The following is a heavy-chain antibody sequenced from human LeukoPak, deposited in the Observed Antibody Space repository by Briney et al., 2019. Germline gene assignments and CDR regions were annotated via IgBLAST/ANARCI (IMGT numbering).Heavy chain of an antibody. D-gene: IGHD1-1*01. CDR1: GFTFSSFD. CDR3: ARGPPRGKYYYMDV. Sequence: GGSLRLSCAASGFTFSSFDMHWVRHPTGQGLESVSTIGTASDTYYPGSVEGRFTLSRDNAKNSLYLQMNSLTAGDTAVYYCARGPPRGKYYYMDVWGKGTTVTVSS. V-gene: IGHV3-13*01. CDR2: IGTASDT. J-gene: IGHJ6*03.